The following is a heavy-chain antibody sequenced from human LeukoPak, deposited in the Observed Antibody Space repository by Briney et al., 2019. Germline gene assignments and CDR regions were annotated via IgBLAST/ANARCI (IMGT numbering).Heavy chain of an antibody. D-gene: IGHD1-1*01. J-gene: IGHJ3*02. V-gene: IGHV3-7*03. CDR3: AKDMTTRGAFDI. Sequence: PGGSLRLSCAASGFTFSSYWMSWVRQAPGKGLEWVANIKQDGSEKYYVDSVKGRFTISRDNSKNTVFLQMNSLRAEDTAIFYCAKDMTTRGAFDIWGQGTMVTVSS. CDR2: IKQDGSEK. CDR1: GFTFSSYW.